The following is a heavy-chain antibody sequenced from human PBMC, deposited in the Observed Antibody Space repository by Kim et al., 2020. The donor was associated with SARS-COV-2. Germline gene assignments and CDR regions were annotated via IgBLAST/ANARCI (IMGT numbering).Heavy chain of an antibody. J-gene: IGHJ4*02. CDR3: CRGVPAIIWYYFDH. V-gene: IGHV3-49*02. Sequence: CAASVKGRFTISREDSNSIAYLHMTSLKSEDTAVYYCCRGVPAIIWYYFDHWGQGTLVTVSS. D-gene: IGHD2-2*01.